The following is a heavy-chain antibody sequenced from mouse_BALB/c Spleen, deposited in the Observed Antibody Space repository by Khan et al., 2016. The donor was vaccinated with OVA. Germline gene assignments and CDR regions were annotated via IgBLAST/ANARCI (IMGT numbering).Heavy chain of an antibody. V-gene: IGHV1S81*02. J-gene: IGHJ3*01. CDR1: GYTFTSYQ. D-gene: IGHD1-1*01. CDR3: IRVGYGVFAY. CDR2: INPNNGGT. Sequence: QVQLQQSGAELVKPGASVKLSCKASGYTFTSYQMYWVKQRPGQGLEWIGEINPNNGGTNFNEKFKSKATLTVDKSSSTAFMQLSSLTSEDSAVYYCIRVGYGVFAYCGQGTLVTVSA.